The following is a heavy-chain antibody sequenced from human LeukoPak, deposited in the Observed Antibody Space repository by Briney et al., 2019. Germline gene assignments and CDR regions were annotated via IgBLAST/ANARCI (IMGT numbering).Heavy chain of an antibody. D-gene: IGHD5-18*01. Sequence: GGSLRLSCAASGFTFVSHAMSWVRQAPGKGLEWVSYISSSGSTIYYADSVKGRFTISRDNAKNSLYLQMNSLRAEDTAVYYCARDRGYSYGQNYYGMDVWGQGTTVTVSS. CDR1: GFTFVSHA. CDR2: ISSSGSTI. V-gene: IGHV3-48*04. J-gene: IGHJ6*02. CDR3: ARDRGYSYGQNYYGMDV.